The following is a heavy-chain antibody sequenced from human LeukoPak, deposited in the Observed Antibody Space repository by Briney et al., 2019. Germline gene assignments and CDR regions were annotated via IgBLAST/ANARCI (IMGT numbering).Heavy chain of an antibody. Sequence: GASVKVSCKASGYTFTGYYMHWVRQAPGQGLEWMGWINPNSGATNYAQKFQGRVTMTRDTSISTAYMELSRLRSDDTAVYYCAPTNAYSYYFDYWGQGTLVTVSS. J-gene: IGHJ4*02. CDR3: APTNAYSYYFDY. CDR2: INPNSGAT. CDR1: GYTFTGYY. D-gene: IGHD2-8*01. V-gene: IGHV1-2*02.